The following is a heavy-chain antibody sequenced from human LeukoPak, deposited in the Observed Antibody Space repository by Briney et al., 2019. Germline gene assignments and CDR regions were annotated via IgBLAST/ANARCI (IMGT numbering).Heavy chain of an antibody. V-gene: IGHV4-59*01. Sequence: SETLSLTCTVSGGSISSYYWSWIRQPPGKGLEWIGYIYYSGSTNYTPSLTSRVTISVDTSKNQFSLKLSSVTAADTAVYYCARDRRYDFWSGYDAFDIGGQGTMVTVSS. CDR3: ARDRRYDFWSGYDAFDI. D-gene: IGHD3-3*01. J-gene: IGHJ3*02. CDR2: IYYSGST. CDR1: GGSISSYY.